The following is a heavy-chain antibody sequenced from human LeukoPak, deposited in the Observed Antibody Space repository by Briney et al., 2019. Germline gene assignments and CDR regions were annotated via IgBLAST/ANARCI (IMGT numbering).Heavy chain of an antibody. CDR3: AFGGYSYGYCIY. D-gene: IGHD5-18*01. J-gene: IGHJ4*02. V-gene: IGHV3-23*01. Sequence: GGSLRLSCAASGFTFSSYAMNWVRQAPGKGLEWVSAISGNDESAYYADSVKGRFTISRDNSKNTLYLQMNSLRAEDTAVYYCAFGGYSYGYCIYWGQGTLVTVSS. CDR1: GFTFSSYA. CDR2: ISGNDESA.